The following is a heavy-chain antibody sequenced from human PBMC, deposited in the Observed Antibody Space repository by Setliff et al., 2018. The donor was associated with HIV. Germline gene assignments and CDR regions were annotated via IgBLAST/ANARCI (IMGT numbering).Heavy chain of an antibody. J-gene: IGHJ4*02. CDR1: GGSISSDSYY. D-gene: IGHD3-9*01. CDR3: ARTPGTIWGYDY. CDR2: FHHSGSA. V-gene: IGHV4-39*07. Sequence: SETLSLTCAVSGGSISSDSYYWGWIRQPPGKGLEWIGSFHHSGSASYNPSLRSRVTISVDTSKNQFSLKLSSVTAADTAVYYCARTPGTIWGYDYWGQGTLVTVSS.